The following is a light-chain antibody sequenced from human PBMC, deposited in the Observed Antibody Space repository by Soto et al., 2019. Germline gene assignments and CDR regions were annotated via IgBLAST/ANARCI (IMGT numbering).Light chain of an antibody. V-gene: IGLV2-14*01. CDR1: RSDVGANDY. CDR3: SSFTTSATRL. J-gene: IGLJ3*02. CDR2: EVT. Sequence: QSVLTQPASVSGSPGQSITISCTGSRSDVGANDYVSWYRQYPGKAPKLIIYEVTNRPSGVSNRFSGSKSGNTASLIISGLQADDEADYHCSSFTTSATRLFGGGTKLTVL.